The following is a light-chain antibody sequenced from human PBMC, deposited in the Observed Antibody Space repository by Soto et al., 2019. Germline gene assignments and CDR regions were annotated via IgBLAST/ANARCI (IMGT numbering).Light chain of an antibody. CDR3: QQSYSTPRT. Sequence: DIQMTQSPSSLSASVGDRVTIACRASQSISSFLSWYQQKPGKAPKLLISDASSLQSGVPSRFSGSGSGTDLNLTISSLQPEDFTTYYCQQSYSTPRTFGQGTKLEIK. V-gene: IGKV1-39*01. CDR2: DAS. J-gene: IGKJ2*01. CDR1: QSISSF.